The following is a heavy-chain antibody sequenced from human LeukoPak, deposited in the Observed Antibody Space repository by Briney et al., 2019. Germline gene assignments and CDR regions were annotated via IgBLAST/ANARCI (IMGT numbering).Heavy chain of an antibody. CDR1: GFTFDDYV. CDR3: ARSPGIAAADLDY. D-gene: IGHD6-13*01. J-gene: IGHJ4*02. CDR2: ISGSGGST. V-gene: IGHV3-23*01. Sequence: GGSLGLSCAAAGFTFDDYVMAWFRQAPGQGLEWVSAISGSGGSTYYADSVKGRFTISRDTSKNTLYLQMNSLRAEDTAVYYCARSPGIAAADLDYWGQGTLVTVPS.